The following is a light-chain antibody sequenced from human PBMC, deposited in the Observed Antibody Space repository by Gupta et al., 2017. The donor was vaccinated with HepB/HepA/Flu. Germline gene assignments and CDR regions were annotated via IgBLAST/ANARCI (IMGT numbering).Light chain of an antibody. J-gene: IGLJ3*02. CDR3: SAYAGTHTVV. CDR1: ISDVGGSKY. Sequence: SALTLPRPAPGSPAQSVTIPSTGTISDVGGSKYVSWYQQHPGKAPKLMIYDVSERLSGVPDRFSGSKSGNTASLTISGLQAEDEAEYHCSAYAGTHTVVFGGGTKLTVL. V-gene: IGLV2-11*01. CDR2: DVS.